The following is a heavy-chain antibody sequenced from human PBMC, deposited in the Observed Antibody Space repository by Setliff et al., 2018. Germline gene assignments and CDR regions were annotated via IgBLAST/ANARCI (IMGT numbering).Heavy chain of an antibody. CDR3: ARDRGGTNPWFDP. CDR1: GFTLSDHY. J-gene: IGHJ5*02. CDR2: IYNQGST. V-gene: IGHV3-53*01. Sequence: TGGSLRLSCAASGFTLSDHYMDWVRQAPGKGLEWVSVIYNQGSTYYADSVKGRFTISRDISKSTLYLQMNSLRAEDTAVYYCARDRGGTNPWFDPWGQGTLVTVS. D-gene: IGHD3-10*01.